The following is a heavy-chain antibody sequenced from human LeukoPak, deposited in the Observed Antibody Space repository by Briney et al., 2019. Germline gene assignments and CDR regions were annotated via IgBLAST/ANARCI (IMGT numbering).Heavy chain of an antibody. Sequence: GGSLRLSCAASGFTFTNYAMSWVRQAPGKGLEWVSAISGSGGSTYYADSVKGRFTISRDNSKNTLYLQMNSLRAEDTAVYYCAKISRYCSSTSCSLDYWGQGTLVTVSS. D-gene: IGHD2-2*01. CDR2: ISGSGGST. V-gene: IGHV3-23*01. CDR3: AKISRYCSSTSCSLDY. CDR1: GFTFTNYA. J-gene: IGHJ4*02.